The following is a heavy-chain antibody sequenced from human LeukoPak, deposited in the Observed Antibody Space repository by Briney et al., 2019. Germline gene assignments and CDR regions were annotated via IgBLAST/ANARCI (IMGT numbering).Heavy chain of an antibody. J-gene: IGHJ4*02. CDR3: AKDIGSYYDY. V-gene: IGHV3-30*02. CDR1: GFTFCSNG. D-gene: IGHD3-10*01. CDR2: IQYDGSKK. Sequence: GGSLRLSCVESGFTFCSNGMHWVRQAPGKGLEWVTFIQYDGSKKYYADSVKGRFTISRDNSKNTLYMDMNSLRAEDTAVYYCAKDIGSYYDYWGQGILVTVSS.